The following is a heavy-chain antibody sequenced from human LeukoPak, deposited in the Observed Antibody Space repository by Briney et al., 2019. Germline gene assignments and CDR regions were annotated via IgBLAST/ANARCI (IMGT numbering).Heavy chain of an antibody. CDR2: ISAYNGNT. J-gene: IGHJ4*02. D-gene: IGHD3-22*01. Sequence: GASVKVSCKASGYTFSSDGISWVRQAPGQGLEWMGWISAYNGNTNYAQKLQGRVTMTTDTSTSTAYMELRSLRSDDTAVYYCARDGDYYDSPYYFDYWGQGTLVTVSS. CDR1: GYTFSSDG. V-gene: IGHV1-18*01. CDR3: ARDGDYYDSPYYFDY.